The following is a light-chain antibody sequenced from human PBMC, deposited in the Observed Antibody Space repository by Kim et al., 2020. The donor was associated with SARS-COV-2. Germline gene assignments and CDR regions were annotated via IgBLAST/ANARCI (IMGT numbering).Light chain of an antibody. Sequence: SLSPGERATLSCRASQSVRTNYLAWYQKKPGQAPRLLIYGASNRATGIPDRFSGSGSGTDFTLTISRLEPEDFAVYYCQQYDDSYTFGQGTKLEI. CDR3: QQYDDSYT. J-gene: IGKJ2*01. V-gene: IGKV3-20*01. CDR1: QSVRTNY. CDR2: GAS.